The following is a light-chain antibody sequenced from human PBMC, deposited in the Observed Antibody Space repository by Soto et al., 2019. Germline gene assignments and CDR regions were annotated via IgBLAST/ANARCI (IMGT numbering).Light chain of an antibody. V-gene: IGLV1-51*02. CDR1: SSNIGKNY. J-gene: IGLJ3*02. CDR3: GTWDSSLNAGV. CDR2: EDH. Sequence: QSVLTQSPSVSAAPGQKVTLSCSGGSSNIGKNYVSWYQHLPGTAPKLLIYEDHKRPSGIPDRFSGSKSATSATRGSAGLQTGDEAEYYCGTWDSSLNAGVFGGGTQLTVL.